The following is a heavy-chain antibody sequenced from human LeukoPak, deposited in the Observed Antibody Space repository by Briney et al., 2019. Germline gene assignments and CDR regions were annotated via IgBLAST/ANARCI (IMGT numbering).Heavy chain of an antibody. J-gene: IGHJ4*02. CDR1: GFTFSSYG. Sequence: PGRSLRLSCAASGFTFSSYGMHWVRQAPGKGLEWVAVISYDGSNKYYADPVKGRFTISRDNSKNTLYLQMNSLRAEDTAVCYCAKYSSSWFVDYWGQGTLVTVSS. CDR3: AKYSSSWFVDY. D-gene: IGHD6-13*01. CDR2: ISYDGSNK. V-gene: IGHV3-30*18.